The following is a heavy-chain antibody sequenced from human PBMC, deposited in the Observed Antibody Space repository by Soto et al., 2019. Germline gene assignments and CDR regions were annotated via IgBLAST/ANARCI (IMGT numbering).Heavy chain of an antibody. CDR2: ISGSGGST. CDR3: AKDIEQLKNYYYYCMDV. Sequence: EVQLLESGGGLVQPGGSLRLSCAASGFTFSSYAMSWVRQAPGKGVEWVSAISGSGGSTYYADSVKGRFTISRDNSKNTRSLQMNSLRAEDTAVYYCAKDIEQLKNYYYYCMDVWGKGTTVTVSS. V-gene: IGHV3-23*01. J-gene: IGHJ6*03. D-gene: IGHD6-6*01. CDR1: GFTFSSYA.